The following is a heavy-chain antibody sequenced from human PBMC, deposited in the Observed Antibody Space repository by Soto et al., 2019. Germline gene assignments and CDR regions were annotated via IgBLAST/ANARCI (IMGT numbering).Heavy chain of an antibody. J-gene: IGHJ4*02. Sequence: QVHLVQSGAEVRKPGASVKVSCKASGYTFSSYAMHWVRQAPGQRLEWMGWINAGYGNTKSSQKFQDRVTISRDTSASTAYMGLTSLRSEDTAVYYCARDTGYGTFDFWGQGTLVTVSS. D-gene: IGHD3-9*01. CDR2: INAGYGNT. V-gene: IGHV1-3*01. CDR3: ARDTGYGTFDF. CDR1: GYTFSSYA.